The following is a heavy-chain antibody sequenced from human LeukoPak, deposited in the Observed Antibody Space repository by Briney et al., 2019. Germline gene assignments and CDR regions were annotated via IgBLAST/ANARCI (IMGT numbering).Heavy chain of an antibody. Sequence: GASVKVSCKVSGYTLTELSMHWVRQAHGKGLEWMGGFDPEDGETIYAQKFQGRVTMTEDTSTDTAYMELSSLRSEDTAVYYCATWSDSSGWPMFDYWGQGTLVTVSS. J-gene: IGHJ4*02. CDR1: GYTLTELS. CDR3: ATWSDSSGWPMFDY. V-gene: IGHV1-24*01. CDR2: FDPEDGET. D-gene: IGHD6-19*01.